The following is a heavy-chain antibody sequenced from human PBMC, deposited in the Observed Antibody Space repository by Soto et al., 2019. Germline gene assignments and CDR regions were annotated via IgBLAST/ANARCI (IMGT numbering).Heavy chain of an antibody. CDR1: GFTFSSYG. CDR2: IWYDGSNK. CDR3: ARARIAVAGKIYYMDV. Sequence: QVQLVESGGGVVQPGRSLRLSCAASGFTFSSYGMHWVRQAPGKGLEWVAVIWYDGSNKYYADSVKGRFTISRDNSKNTLYLQMNSLRAEDTAVYYCARARIAVAGKIYYMDVWGKGTTVTVS. V-gene: IGHV3-33*01. J-gene: IGHJ6*03. D-gene: IGHD6-19*01.